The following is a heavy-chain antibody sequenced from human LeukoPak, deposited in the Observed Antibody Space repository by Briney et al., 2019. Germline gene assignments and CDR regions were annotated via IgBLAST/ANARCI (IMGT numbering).Heavy chain of an antibody. Sequence: GGSLRLSCAASGFTFSSYSMNWVRQAPGKGLGWVSSISSSSSGYIYYADSVKGRFTISRDNAKNSLYLQMNSLRAEDTAVYYCARGDGYNYDYWGQGTLVTVSS. J-gene: IGHJ4*02. D-gene: IGHD5-24*01. CDR3: ARGDGYNYDY. CDR1: GFTFSSYS. V-gene: IGHV3-21*01. CDR2: ISSSSSGYI.